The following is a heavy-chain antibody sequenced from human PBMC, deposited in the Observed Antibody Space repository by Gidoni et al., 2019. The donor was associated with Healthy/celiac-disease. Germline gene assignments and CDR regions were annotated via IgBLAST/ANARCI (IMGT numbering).Heavy chain of an antibody. V-gene: IGHV3-21*01. D-gene: IGHD3-22*01. Sequence: EVQLVESGGGLVKPGGSLRLSCAASGFTFSSYSMNWVRQAPGKGLEWVSSISSSSSYIYYADSVKGRFTISRDNAKNSLYLQMNSLRAEDTAVYYCARYSSAWDAFDIWGQGTMVTVSS. CDR1: GFTFSSYS. J-gene: IGHJ3*02. CDR2: ISSSSSYI. CDR3: ARYSSAWDAFDI.